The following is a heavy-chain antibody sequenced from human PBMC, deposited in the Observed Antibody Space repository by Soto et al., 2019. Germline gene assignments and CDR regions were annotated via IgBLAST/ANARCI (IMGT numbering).Heavy chain of an antibody. V-gene: IGHV3-13*04. D-gene: IGHD2-2*01. J-gene: IGHJ4*02. Sequence: GGSLILSCAASGFSFSSYGVYWVRQASGKGLECVAAIGTAGNTYYPDSVEGRFTISRDNAKNSLYLQMNSLRAEDTAVYYCARDREYQPLPDYWGQGTLVTVSS. CDR1: GFSFSSYG. CDR2: IGTAGNT. CDR3: ARDREYQPLPDY.